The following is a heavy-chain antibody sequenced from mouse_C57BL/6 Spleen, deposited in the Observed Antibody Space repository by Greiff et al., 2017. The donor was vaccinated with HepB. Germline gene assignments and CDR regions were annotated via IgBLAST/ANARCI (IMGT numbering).Heavy chain of an antibody. CDR3: ARGVEDGYFDV. V-gene: IGHV5-6*01. J-gene: IGHJ1*03. D-gene: IGHD1-1*01. CDR2: ISSGGSYT. Sequence: EVQVVESGGDLVKPGGSLKLSCAASGFTFSSYGMSWVRQTPDKRLEWVATISSGGSYTYYPDSVKGRFTISRDNAKNTLYLQMGSLKSEDTAMYYCARGVEDGYFDVWGTGTTVTVSA. CDR1: GFTFSSYG.